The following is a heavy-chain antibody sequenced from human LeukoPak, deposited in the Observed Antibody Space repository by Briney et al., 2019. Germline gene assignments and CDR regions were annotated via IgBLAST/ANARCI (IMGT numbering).Heavy chain of an antibody. D-gene: IGHD3-10*01. CDR2: IRDDGSDK. Sequence: PGGSLRLSCAASGFTCSSCGMHWVRQAPGKGLEWVAFIRDDGSDKYYADSVKGRFTISRDNSKNTLYLQMNSLRAEDTAVYYCAKDGESYYIGVADYWGQGTLVTVSS. V-gene: IGHV3-30*02. CDR3: AKDGESYYIGVADY. CDR1: GFTCSSCG. J-gene: IGHJ4*02.